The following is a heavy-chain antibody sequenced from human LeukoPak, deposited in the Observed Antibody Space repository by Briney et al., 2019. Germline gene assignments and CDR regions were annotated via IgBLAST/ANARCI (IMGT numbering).Heavy chain of an antibody. D-gene: IGHD3-3*01. Sequence: GGSLRLSCAASGFTFSSYWMSWVRQAPGKGLEWVANIKQDGSEKYYVDSVKGRFTISRDNAKNSLYLQMNSLRAEDMAVYYCARVPPGAASVLRLDYWGQGTLVTVSS. CDR2: IKQDGSEK. CDR1: GFTFSSYW. V-gene: IGHV3-7*01. CDR3: ARVPPGAASVLRLDY. J-gene: IGHJ4*02.